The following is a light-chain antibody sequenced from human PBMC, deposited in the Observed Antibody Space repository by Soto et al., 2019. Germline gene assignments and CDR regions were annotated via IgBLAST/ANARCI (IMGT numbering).Light chain of an antibody. CDR1: QSISSY. Sequence: IQMTQSPSSLSASVGDRVTITCRASQSISSYLNWYQQKPGKAPKLLIYAASSLQSGVPSRFSGSGSGTDSTLTISSLQPEDFATYYCQQSYSTPSVTFGQGTRLEIK. V-gene: IGKV1-39*01. CDR2: AAS. J-gene: IGKJ5*01. CDR3: QQSYSTPSVT.